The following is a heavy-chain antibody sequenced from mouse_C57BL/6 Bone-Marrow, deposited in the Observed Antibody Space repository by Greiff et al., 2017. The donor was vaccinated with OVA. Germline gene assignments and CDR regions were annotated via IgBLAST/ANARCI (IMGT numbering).Heavy chain of an antibody. V-gene: IGHV5-16*01. CDR3: ARDDSSGYYFDY. D-gene: IGHD3-2*02. CDR1: GFTFSDYY. Sequence: EVHLVESEGGLVQPGSSMKLSCTASGFTFSDYYMAWVRQVPEKGLEWVANINYDGSSTYYLDSLKSRFIISRDNAKNILYLQMSSLKSEDTATYYCARDDSSGYYFDYWGQGTTLTVSS. CDR2: INYDGSST. J-gene: IGHJ2*01.